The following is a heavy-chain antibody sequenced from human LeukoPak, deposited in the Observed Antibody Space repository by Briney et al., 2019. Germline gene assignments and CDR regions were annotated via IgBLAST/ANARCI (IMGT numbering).Heavy chain of an antibody. CDR3: AREQSRIGGNYYYYYMDV. V-gene: IGHV1-69*05. CDR1: GGTFSSYA. Sequence: GASVKVSCKASGGTFSSYAISWVRQAPGQGLEWMGGIIPIFGTANYAQKFQGRVTITTDESTSTAYMELSSLRSEDTAVYYCAREQSRIGGNYYYYYMDVWGKGTTVTVSS. CDR2: IIPIFGTA. J-gene: IGHJ6*03. D-gene: IGHD3-22*01.